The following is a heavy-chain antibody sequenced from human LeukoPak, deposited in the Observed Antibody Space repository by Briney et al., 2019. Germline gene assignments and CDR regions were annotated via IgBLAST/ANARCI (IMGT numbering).Heavy chain of an antibody. D-gene: IGHD3-3*01. J-gene: IGHJ6*03. CDR3: ARVTKDFWSGYFGGGLNYYYYMDV. CDR2: INPNSGGT. CDR1: GYTFTDYY. Sequence: GASVKVSCKASGYTFTDYYMHWVRQAPGQGLEWMGWINPNSGGTNYAQKFQGRVTMTRDTSISTAYMELSRLRSDDTAVYYCARVTKDFWSGYFGGGLNYYYYMDVWGKGTTVTVSS. V-gene: IGHV1-2*02.